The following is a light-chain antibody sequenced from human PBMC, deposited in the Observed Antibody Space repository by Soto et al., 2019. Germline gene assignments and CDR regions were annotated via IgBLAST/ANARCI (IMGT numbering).Light chain of an antibody. V-gene: IGKV3-20*01. CDR1: QSVSSTY. CDR2: GAS. J-gene: IGKJ2*01. Sequence: EIVLTQSPGTLSLSPGERATLSCRASQSVSSTYLAWYQQKPGQAPRLLIYGASSSATGIPDRFSGSGSGTYFTLTISTLEPEDFAVYYCQRYDISPFPFGQGTKLEIK. CDR3: QRYDISPFP.